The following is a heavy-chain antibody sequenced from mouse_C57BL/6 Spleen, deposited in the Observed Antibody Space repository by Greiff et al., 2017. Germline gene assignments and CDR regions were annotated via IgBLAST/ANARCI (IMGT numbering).Heavy chain of an antibody. J-gene: IGHJ4*01. CDR2: IYPGDGDT. D-gene: IGHD2-4*01. CDR3: AREIYYDYDDYARDL. CDR1: GYAFSSSW. V-gene: IGHV1-82*01. Sequence: QVQLQQSGPELVKPGASVKISCKASGYAFSSSWMNWVKQRPGKGLEWIGRIYPGDGDTNYNGKFKGKATLTADKSSSTAYMQLSSLTSEDSAVYFCAREIYYDYDDYARDLGDRGNAATVSS.